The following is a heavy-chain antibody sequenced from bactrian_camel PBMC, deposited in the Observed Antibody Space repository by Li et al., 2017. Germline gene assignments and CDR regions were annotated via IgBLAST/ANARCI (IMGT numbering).Heavy chain of an antibody. CDR1: GFTLSSYR. J-gene: IGHJ4*01. CDR2: LNSGSSNT. Sequence: DVQLVESGGGLVQPGGSLRLSCAASGFTLSSYRTYWVRQAPGKGLEWVSDLNSGSSNTYYADSVKGRFTISRDNAENTVYLQMNSLKPEDTAVYYCATSIWGQGTQVTVS. V-gene: IGHV3S40*01. CDR3: ATSI.